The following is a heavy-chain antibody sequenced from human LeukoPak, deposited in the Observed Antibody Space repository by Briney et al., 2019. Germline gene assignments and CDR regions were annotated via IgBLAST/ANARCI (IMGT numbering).Heavy chain of an antibody. CDR1: GFPVSNNY. Sequence: GGSLRLSCVASGFPVSNNYMGWLRQAPKKGLGFVSIIYSGGSTYSADSVKGRFTISRDNSKNTLYLQMNSLRAEDTAVYYCAKQSVVVILMFDYWGQGTLVTVSS. D-gene: IGHD3-22*01. CDR3: AKQSVVVILMFDY. CDR2: IYSGGST. V-gene: IGHV3-66*04. J-gene: IGHJ4*02.